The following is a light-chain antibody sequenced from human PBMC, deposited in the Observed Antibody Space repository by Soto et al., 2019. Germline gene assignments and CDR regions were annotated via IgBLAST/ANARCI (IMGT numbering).Light chain of an antibody. Sequence: QSALTQPASVSGSPGQSITISCTGTISDVGGDNYVSWYQHHPGKAPILIIYEVFNRPSGVSNRFSGSRSGNTASLTIAGLQAEDEGDYYCTSYAGTAPHFVFGGGTKVTVL. V-gene: IGLV2-14*01. CDR3: TSYAGTAPHFV. CDR2: EVF. CDR1: ISDVGGDNY. J-gene: IGLJ2*01.